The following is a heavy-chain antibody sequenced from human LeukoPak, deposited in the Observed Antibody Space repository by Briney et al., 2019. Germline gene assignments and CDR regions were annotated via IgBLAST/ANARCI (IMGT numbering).Heavy chain of an antibody. CDR3: GRIGVYGDTFDI. J-gene: IGHJ3*02. CDR1: GFTFSSYA. Sequence: GGSLRLSCAASGFTFSSYAMSWVRQAPVKGLEWVANIKTDGSETHYVDSVKGRFTISRDNAKNSLYLQMMSLRAEDTAVYYCGRIGVYGDTFDIWGQGTLVTVSS. CDR2: IKTDGSET. D-gene: IGHD2-8*01. V-gene: IGHV3-7*03.